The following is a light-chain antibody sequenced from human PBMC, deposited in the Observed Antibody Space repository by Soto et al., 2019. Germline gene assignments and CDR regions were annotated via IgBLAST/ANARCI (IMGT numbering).Light chain of an antibody. V-gene: IGKV3-11*01. Sequence: EIVLTQSPDTVSLSPGERATLSCRDSQSVSSYLAWYQQKPGQAPRLLIYDASNRATGIPARFSGSGSGTDFTLTISSLQSEDFAVYYCQQYNKGPVSFGQGTKVDIK. CDR2: DAS. J-gene: IGKJ1*01. CDR3: QQYNKGPVS. CDR1: QSVSSY.